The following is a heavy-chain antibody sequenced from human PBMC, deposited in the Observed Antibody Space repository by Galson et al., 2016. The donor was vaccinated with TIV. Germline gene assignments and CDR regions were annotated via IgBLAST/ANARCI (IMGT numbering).Heavy chain of an antibody. CDR1: GYTFTKYY. V-gene: IGHV1-46*03. Sequence: QSGAEVKKPAAPVMISCKASGYTFTKYYIHCVRQAPGQRIEWIGIIDPNGGSTIYGQKFQGRVTLTRDTSTGTVNMELNSLRSDDTAVYYCARWRSLLGATGFDLWGQGTLVTVS. D-gene: IGHD1-26*01. J-gene: IGHJ4*02. CDR3: ARWRSLLGATGFDL. CDR2: IDPNGGST.